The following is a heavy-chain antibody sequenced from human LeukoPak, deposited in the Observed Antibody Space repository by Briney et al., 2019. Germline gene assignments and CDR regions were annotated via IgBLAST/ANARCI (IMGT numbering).Heavy chain of an antibody. D-gene: IGHD3-22*01. V-gene: IGHV4-31*03. Sequence: SETLSLTCTVSGGSISSGGYYWSCIRQHPGKGLEWIGYIYYSGSTYYNPSLKSRATISVDTSKNQFSLKLSSVTAADTAVYYCARDRYYYDSSGYRYFDYWGQGTLVTVSS. J-gene: IGHJ4*02. CDR2: IYYSGST. CDR1: GGSISSGGYY. CDR3: ARDRYYYDSSGYRYFDY.